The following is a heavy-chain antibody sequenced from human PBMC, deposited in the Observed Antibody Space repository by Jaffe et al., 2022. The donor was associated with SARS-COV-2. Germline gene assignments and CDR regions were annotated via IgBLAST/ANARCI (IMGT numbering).Heavy chain of an antibody. CDR1: GFTFSTYS. J-gene: IGHJ4*02. V-gene: IGHV3-21*01. D-gene: IGHD3-22*01. CDR2: ISSSSSYI. Sequence: EVQLVESGGGLVKPGGSLRLSCAASGFTFSTYSMNWVRQAPGKGLEWVSSISSSSSYIYYADSVKGRFTISRDNAKNSLYLQMNSLRAEDTAVYYCASHYYDSSSSGYCFLYWGQGTLVTVSS. CDR3: ASHYYDSSSSGYCFLY.